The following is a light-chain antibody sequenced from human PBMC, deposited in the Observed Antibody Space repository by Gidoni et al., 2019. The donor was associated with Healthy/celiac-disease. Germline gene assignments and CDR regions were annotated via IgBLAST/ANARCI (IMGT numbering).Light chain of an antibody. CDR3: SSYAGSNKGV. V-gene: IGLV2-8*01. CDR1: SSDVGGYNY. CDR2: EVS. Sequence: QSALTQPPSASWSPGQSVTITCTGTSSDVGGYNYVAWYQPHPGKAPKLMIYEVSKRPSRVPDRFSGSKSGNMASLTVSGLQAEVEADYYCSSYAGSNKGVFGTGTTVTVL. J-gene: IGLJ1*01.